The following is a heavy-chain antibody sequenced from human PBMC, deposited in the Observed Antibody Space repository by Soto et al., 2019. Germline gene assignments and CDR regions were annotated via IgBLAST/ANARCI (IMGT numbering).Heavy chain of an antibody. CDR1: GGTFSSYA. Sequence: QVQLVQSGAEVKKPGSSVKVSRKASGGTFSSYAISWVRQAPGQGLEWMGGIIPIFGTANYAQKFQGRVTITADESTSTAYMELSSLRSEDTAVYYCARARDPFLEWLPFDDWGQGTLVTVSS. V-gene: IGHV1-69*12. CDR2: IIPIFGTA. D-gene: IGHD3-3*02. J-gene: IGHJ4*02. CDR3: ARARDPFLEWLPFDD.